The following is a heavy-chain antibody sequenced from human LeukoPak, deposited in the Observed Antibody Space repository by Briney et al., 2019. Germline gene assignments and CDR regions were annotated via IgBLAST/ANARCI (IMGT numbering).Heavy chain of an antibody. Sequence: PGGSLRLSCAVSGFTFNNYAMSWVRQAPGKGLQSVSDISGSGGTTYYADSVKGRFTISIDNSKNTLYLQMNSLRAGDTAVYVCASRPSGYYYGYWGQGTLVTVSP. J-gene: IGHJ4*02. CDR2: ISGSGGTT. V-gene: IGHV3-23*01. CDR3: ASRPSGYYYGY. D-gene: IGHD3-22*01. CDR1: GFTFNNYA.